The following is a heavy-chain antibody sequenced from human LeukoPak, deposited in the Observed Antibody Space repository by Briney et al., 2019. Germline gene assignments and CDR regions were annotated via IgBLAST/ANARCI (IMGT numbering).Heavy chain of an antibody. Sequence: SETLSLTCAVYGGSFSGYYWSWIRQPPGKGLEWIGEINHSGSTDYNPSLKSRVTISVDTSKNQFSLKLSSVTAADTAVYYCARSIGDSSGYFRYWGQGTLVTVSS. J-gene: IGHJ4*02. V-gene: IGHV4-34*01. CDR2: INHSGST. D-gene: IGHD3-22*01. CDR3: ARSIGDSSGYFRY. CDR1: GGSFSGYY.